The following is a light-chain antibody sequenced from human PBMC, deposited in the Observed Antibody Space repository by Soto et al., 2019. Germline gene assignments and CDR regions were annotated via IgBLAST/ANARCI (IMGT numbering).Light chain of an antibody. J-gene: IGKJ2*01. V-gene: IGKV3-15*01. CDR2: GAS. CDR1: QSVSSN. Sequence: EIVMTQSPATLSVSPGERATLACRASQSVSSNLAWYQQQPGQAPRLLIYGASTRATGIPARFSGSGSGTEFTLPISSLQSADFAVYYCQQYNNWPNTFGQGTKLEIK. CDR3: QQYNNWPNT.